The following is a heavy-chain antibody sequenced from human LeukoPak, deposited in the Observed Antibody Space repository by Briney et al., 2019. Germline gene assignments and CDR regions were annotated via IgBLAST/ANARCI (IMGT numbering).Heavy chain of an antibody. D-gene: IGHD2-21*02. V-gene: IGHV4-59*11. CDR1: GGSISSHY. CDR3: ARFVRQTATLRRVRYYFDY. CDR2: IYYSRIT. Sequence: PAETLSLTCTVSGGSISSHYWTWIRQPPGKGLEWIGYIYYSRITNYNPSLKSRGTISVDTSKTQFSVTLSSVTAADTAVYSCARFVRQTATLRRVRYYFDYWGQGTLVTVSS. J-gene: IGHJ4*02.